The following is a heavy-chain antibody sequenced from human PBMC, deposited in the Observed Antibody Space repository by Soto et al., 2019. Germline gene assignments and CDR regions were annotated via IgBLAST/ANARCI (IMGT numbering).Heavy chain of an antibody. J-gene: IGHJ4*02. CDR2: IFYSGST. D-gene: IGHD6-13*01. V-gene: IGHV4-39*01. Sequence: PSETLSLTCTVSGGSISSSSYYWGWIRQPPGKGLEWIGSIFYSGSTYYNPSLKSRVTISVDTSKNQFSLKLSSVTAADTAVYYCARHHPWPAPGLDYWGQGTLVTVSS. CDR1: GGSISSSSYY. CDR3: ARHHPWPAPGLDY.